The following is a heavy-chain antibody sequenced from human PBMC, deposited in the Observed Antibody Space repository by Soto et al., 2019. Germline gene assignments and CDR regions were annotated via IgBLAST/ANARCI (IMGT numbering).Heavy chain of an antibody. Sequence: GGSLRLSCAASGFTFSDYYMSWIRQAPGKGLEWVSFISISGSGSSTYYADSVKGRFTISRDNSKNTLYLQMNSLRAEDTAVYYCAKEAAGIGLLLSVPVNWFDPWGQGTLVTVSS. CDR3: AKEAAGIGLLLSVPVNWFDP. V-gene: IGHV3-23*01. D-gene: IGHD6-13*01. J-gene: IGHJ5*02. CDR1: GFTFSDYY. CDR2: ISGSGSST.